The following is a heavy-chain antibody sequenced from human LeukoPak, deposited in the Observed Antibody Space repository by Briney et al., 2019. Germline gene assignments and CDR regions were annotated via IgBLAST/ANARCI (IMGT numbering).Heavy chain of an antibody. V-gene: IGHV3-23*01. Sequence: GGSLRLSCAASGFTFSIYAMSWVRQAPGKGLQWVSSITSRGESTWYVDSVKGRSTITRDNSENSLYLQMHSLRAEDTAVYYCARDRPNYYGSDGHYYRRDGDYWGRGTLVSVSS. J-gene: IGHJ4*02. CDR2: ITSRGEST. CDR3: ARDRPNYYGSDGHYYRRDGDY. CDR1: GFTFSIYA. D-gene: IGHD3-22*01.